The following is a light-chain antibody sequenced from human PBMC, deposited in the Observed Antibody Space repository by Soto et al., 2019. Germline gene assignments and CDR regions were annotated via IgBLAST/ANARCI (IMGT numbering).Light chain of an antibody. CDR3: QSYDSSLSGRYV. V-gene: IGLV2-14*01. CDR1: SSDVGGYNY. J-gene: IGLJ1*01. CDR2: EVS. Sequence: QSVLTQPASVSGSPGQSITISCTGTSSDVGGYNYVSWYQQHPGKAPKLMIYEVSNRPSGVSNRFSGSKSGNTASLTISGLQAEDEADYYCQSYDSSLSGRYVFGTGTKVTVL.